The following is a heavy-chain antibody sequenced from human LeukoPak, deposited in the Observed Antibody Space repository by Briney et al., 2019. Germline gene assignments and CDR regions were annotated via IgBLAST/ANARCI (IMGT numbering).Heavy chain of an antibody. D-gene: IGHD2-15*01. Sequence: GGSLRLSCSASGFTISDSYMSWVRQAPGKGLEWVSIIYSDRSTYYAVSVRGRFTISRDDSKNTLFLQMDGLRADDTAIYYCARDSAFSSYSYWGQGALVTVSS. CDR2: IYSDRST. J-gene: IGHJ4*02. CDR1: GFTISDSY. V-gene: IGHV3-53*01. CDR3: ARDSAFSSYSY.